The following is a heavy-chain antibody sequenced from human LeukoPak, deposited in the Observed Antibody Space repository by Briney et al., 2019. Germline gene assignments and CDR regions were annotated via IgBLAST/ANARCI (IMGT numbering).Heavy chain of an antibody. D-gene: IGHD6-13*01. CDR1: GGSFSGYY. J-gene: IGHJ4*02. V-gene: IGHV4-34*01. CDR2: INHSGST. Sequence: SETLSLTCAVYGGSFSGYYWTWIRQPPGKGLEWIGEINHSGSTNYNPSLKSRVTISLDTSKNQFSLKLSFVTAADTAVYYCARGRVAAAGTRKVFGYWGQGTLVTVSS. CDR3: ARGRVAAAGTRKVFGY.